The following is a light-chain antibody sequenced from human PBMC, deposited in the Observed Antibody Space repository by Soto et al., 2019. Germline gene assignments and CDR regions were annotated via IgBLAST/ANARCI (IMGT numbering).Light chain of an antibody. CDR2: GVS. V-gene: IGKV3-20*01. Sequence: EFVMTQSPGTLSLSPGERATLSCRASQSVTNNYLAWYQQKPGQAPRLLIHGVSSRAAGIPDRFSGSGSGTDFTLTISRLEPEDFAVYYCQQYGGSPLVTFGPGTKGDIK. J-gene: IGKJ3*01. CDR1: QSVTNNY. CDR3: QQYGGSPLVT.